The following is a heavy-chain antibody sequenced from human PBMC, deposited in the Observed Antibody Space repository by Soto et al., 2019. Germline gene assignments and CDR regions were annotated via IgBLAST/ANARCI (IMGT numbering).Heavy chain of an antibody. CDR3: ARAAVLDSSGSLN. Sequence: PGGSLRLSCAASGFTFSSYAMHWVRQAPGKGLEWVAVISYDGSNKYYADSVKGRFTISRDNSKNTLYLQMNSLRAEDTAVYYCARAAVLDSSGSLNWGQGTLVTVSS. CDR2: ISYDGSNK. J-gene: IGHJ4*02. V-gene: IGHV3-30-3*01. D-gene: IGHD3-22*01. CDR1: GFTFSSYA.